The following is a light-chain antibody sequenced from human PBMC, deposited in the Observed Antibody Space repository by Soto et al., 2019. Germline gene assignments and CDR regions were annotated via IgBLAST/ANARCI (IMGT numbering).Light chain of an antibody. J-gene: IGKJ4*01. V-gene: IGKV1-9*01. CDR1: QGINSY. CDR2: TAS. CDR3: QQLYSYPRT. Sequence: DIQLTQSPSFLSASVGDRVTVTCRASQGINSYLAWYQQKPGKAPKLLIYTASTLQSGVPSRFSGSGSGTEFTLTITSLQPEDFAAYYCQQLYSYPRTFGGGTKVAIK.